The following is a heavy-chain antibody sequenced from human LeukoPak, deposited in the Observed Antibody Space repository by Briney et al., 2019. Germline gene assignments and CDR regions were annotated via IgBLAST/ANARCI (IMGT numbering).Heavy chain of an antibody. D-gene: IGHD6-13*01. CDR1: GGSISSYY. Sequence: SETLSLTCTVSGGSISSYYWSWIRQPPGKGLEWIGYIYYSGSTNYNPSLKSRATISVDTSKNQFSLKLSSVAAADTAVYYCARGYSSSWSGEEYFDYWGQGTLVTVSS. CDR3: ARGYSSSWSGEEYFDY. CDR2: IYYSGST. V-gene: IGHV4-59*01. J-gene: IGHJ4*02.